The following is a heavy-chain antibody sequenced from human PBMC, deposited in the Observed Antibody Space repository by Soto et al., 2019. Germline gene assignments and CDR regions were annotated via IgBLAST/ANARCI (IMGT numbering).Heavy chain of an antibody. CDR1: GGSIISGGYY. Sequence: SETLSLTCTASGGSIISGGYYWSWIRQHPGKGLEWIGYIYYSGSTYYNPSLKSRVTISVDTSKNQFSLKLRSVTAADTAVYYCARAQFTSTWPEIWGQGTMVT. CDR2: IYYSGST. V-gene: IGHV4-31*03. D-gene: IGHD6-13*01. CDR3: ARAQFTSTWPEI. J-gene: IGHJ3*02.